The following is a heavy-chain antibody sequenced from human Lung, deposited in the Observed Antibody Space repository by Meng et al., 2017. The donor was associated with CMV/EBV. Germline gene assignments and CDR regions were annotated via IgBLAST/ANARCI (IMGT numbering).Heavy chain of an antibody. D-gene: IGHD3-3*01. CDR2: TKYDGSEK. Sequence: ESXKISXAASGFSFSSDWMSWVRQAPGKGLEWVANTKYDGSEKHYADSVKGRFTISRDDAKNSLHLQMKSLRAEDTAVYYCARDNYDLWRGYYGMDVWGQGXTVTVSS. J-gene: IGHJ6*02. V-gene: IGHV3-7*01. CDR3: ARDNYDLWRGYYGMDV. CDR1: GFSFSSDW.